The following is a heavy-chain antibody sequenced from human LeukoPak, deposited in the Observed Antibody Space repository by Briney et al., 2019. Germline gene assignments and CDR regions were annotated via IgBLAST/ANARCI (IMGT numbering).Heavy chain of an antibody. CDR2: IYYSGST. J-gene: IGHJ4*02. D-gene: IGHD6-13*01. CDR3: ARGLMMAVAGRGEFHY. V-gene: IGHV4-59*01. CDR1: GGSISSYY. Sequence: SETLSLTCTVSGGSISSYYWSWIRQPPGKGLEWIGYIYYSGSTNYNLSLKSRVTISVDTSKNQFSLKLSSVTAADTAVYYCARGLMMAVAGRGEFHYWGQGTLVTVSS.